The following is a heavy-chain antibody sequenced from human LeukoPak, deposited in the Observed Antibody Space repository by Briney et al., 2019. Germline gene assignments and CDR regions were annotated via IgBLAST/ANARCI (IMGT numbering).Heavy chain of an antibody. Sequence: GGSLRLSCAASGFTFNSYWMSWVRQAPGKGLEWVANITQDGSEKYYVDSVKGRFTISRDNAKTSLYLQMNNLRADDTAVYYCAGAQAITMKTEGYWGQGTLVTVSS. J-gene: IGHJ4*02. CDR3: AGAQAITMKTEGY. CDR2: ITQDGSEK. V-gene: IGHV3-7*01. CDR1: GFTFNSYW. D-gene: IGHD3-22*01.